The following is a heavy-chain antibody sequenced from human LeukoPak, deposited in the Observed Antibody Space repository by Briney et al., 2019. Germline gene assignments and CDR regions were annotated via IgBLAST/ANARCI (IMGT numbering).Heavy chain of an antibody. Sequence: GGSLRLSCVTSGFTFSSYAMSWVRQAPGKGLEWVSSVGGNGGNTYYVDSVKGRFTISRDNSKSTLYLQMNILRAEDTAVYHCVKGSYSASWSFDYWGQGTLVTVSS. J-gene: IGHJ4*02. CDR2: VGGNGGNT. CDR1: GFTFSSYA. D-gene: IGHD3-10*01. CDR3: VKGSYSASWSFDY. V-gene: IGHV3-23*01.